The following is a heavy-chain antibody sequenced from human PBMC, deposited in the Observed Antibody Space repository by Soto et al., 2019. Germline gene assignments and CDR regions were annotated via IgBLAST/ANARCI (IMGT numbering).Heavy chain of an antibody. CDR3: AKSKGLYSSSWPMDV. D-gene: IGHD6-13*01. V-gene: IGHV3-23*01. CDR2: ISGSGGST. Sequence: GGSLRLSCAASGFTFSSYAMSWVRQAPGKGLEWVSAISGSGGSTYYADSVKGRFTISRDNSKNTLYLQMNSLRAEDTAVYYCAKSKGLYSSSWPMDVWGKGTTVTVSS. CDR1: GFTFSSYA. J-gene: IGHJ6*04.